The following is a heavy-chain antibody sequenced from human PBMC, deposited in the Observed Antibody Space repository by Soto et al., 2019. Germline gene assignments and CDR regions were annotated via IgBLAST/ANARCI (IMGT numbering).Heavy chain of an antibody. CDR2: VFSSGTT. CDR3: ARVPSPFDYYYAMDV. V-gene: IGHV4-30-4*01. CDR1: GDSISSGNKY. D-gene: IGHD3-3*02. Sequence: SEALSLTCTVSGDSISSGNKYWSWIRQSPGKGLEWIGYVFSSGTTYYNPSLKSRITISLDASENQFSLNLDSVTDADTAVYYCARVPSPFDYYYAMDVWGQGTTVTVSS. J-gene: IGHJ6*02.